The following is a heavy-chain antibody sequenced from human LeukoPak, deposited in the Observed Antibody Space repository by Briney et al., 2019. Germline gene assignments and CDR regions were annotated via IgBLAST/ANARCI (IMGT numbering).Heavy chain of an antibody. CDR3: AKDGFCSSTSCYPNHFDY. J-gene: IGHJ4*01. V-gene: IGHV3-30*18. CDR2: ISYDGSNE. D-gene: IGHD2-2*01. Sequence: GRSLRLSCAASRFTFSRFGMHWVRQAPGKGLEWVALISYDGSNEYYADSVKGRFTISRDNSKNTLYLQMNSLRAEDTAVYYCAKDGFCSSTSCYPNHFDYWGQGTLVTVSS. CDR1: RFTFSRFG.